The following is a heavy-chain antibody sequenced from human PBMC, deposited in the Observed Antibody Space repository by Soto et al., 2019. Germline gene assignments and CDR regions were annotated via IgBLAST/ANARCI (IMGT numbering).Heavy chain of an antibody. CDR3: ARDRDGYLDY. J-gene: IGHJ4*02. Sequence: QVQLVESGGGVVQPGGSLRLSCAASGFTFSSYGMPWVRQAPGKGLEGVAVIWYDGSNKYYADSVKGRFTISRDNSKNTLYLQMNSLRAEDTAVYYCARDRDGYLDYWGQGTLVTVSS. V-gene: IGHV3-33*01. CDR2: IWYDGSNK. CDR1: GFTFSSYG.